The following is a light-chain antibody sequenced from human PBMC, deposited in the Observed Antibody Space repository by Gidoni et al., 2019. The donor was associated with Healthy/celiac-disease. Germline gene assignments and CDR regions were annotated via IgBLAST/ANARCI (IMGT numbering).Light chain of an antibody. CDR3: QQSYSTPFT. Sequence: DIQMTQSPSSLSASVGDRVTITCRASQSIISYVNWYHQKPGKAPKLLIYAAYSLQRGVPSSFSGSGSGTDFTLTISSLQPEDFAAYYCQQSYSTPFTFGPGTKVDIK. CDR1: QSIISY. V-gene: IGKV1-39*01. J-gene: IGKJ3*01. CDR2: AAY.